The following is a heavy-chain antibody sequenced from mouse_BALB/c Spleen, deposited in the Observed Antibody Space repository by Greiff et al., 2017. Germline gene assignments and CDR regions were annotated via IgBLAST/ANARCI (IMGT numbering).Heavy chain of an antibody. J-gene: IGHJ2*01. CDR3: TRRSYFDY. CDR1: GYTFTDYE. Sequence: QVQLKQSGAELVRPGASVTLSCKASGYTFTDYEMHWVKQTPVHGLEWIGAIDPETGGTAYNQKFKGKATLTADKSSSTAYMELRSLTSEDSAVYYCTRRSYFDYWGQGTTLTVSS. V-gene: IGHV1-15*01. CDR2: IDPETGGT.